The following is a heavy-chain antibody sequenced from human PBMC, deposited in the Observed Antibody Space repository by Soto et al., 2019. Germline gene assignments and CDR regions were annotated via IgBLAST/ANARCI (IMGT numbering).Heavy chain of an antibody. V-gene: IGHV1-69*13. CDR1: RGTFSSYA. D-gene: IGHD4-17*01. CDR2: IIPIFGTA. Sequence: GAAGKVSCKSCRGTFSSYAISSFRHAPGQWLEWMGGIIPIFGTANYAQKFQGRVTITADESTSTAYMELSSLRSEDTAVYYCARARTTVTIDLPTKFEYWGQGTLVTVSS. CDR3: ARARTTVTIDLPTKFEY. J-gene: IGHJ4*02.